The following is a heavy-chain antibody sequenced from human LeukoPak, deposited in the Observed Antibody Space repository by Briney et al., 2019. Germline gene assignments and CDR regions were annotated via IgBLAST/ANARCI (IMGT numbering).Heavy chain of an antibody. Sequence: GGSLRLSCAASGFDFRSYSMNWVRQAPGKGLEWVSYISSFSGTIDYADSVKGRFIISRDNAQNSLFLQMNSLRAEDTAVYYCVRDQGGAVSYWGQGTLVTVSS. D-gene: IGHD3-16*01. J-gene: IGHJ4*02. CDR3: VRDQGGAVSY. CDR2: ISSFSGTI. CDR1: GFDFRSYS. V-gene: IGHV3-48*01.